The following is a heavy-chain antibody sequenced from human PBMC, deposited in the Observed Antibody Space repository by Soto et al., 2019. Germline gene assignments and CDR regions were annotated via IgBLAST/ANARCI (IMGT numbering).Heavy chain of an antibody. CDR2: ISVTSGSI. D-gene: IGHD2-21*01. V-gene: IGHV3-48*02. J-gene: IGHJ3*01. CDR1: GFTFRDFA. Sequence: EVQLVESGGGLVQPGGSLRISCAASGFTFRDFALNWVRQAPGKGLEWISYISVTSGSIFYADSVKGRFTISRDDGRNLLYLQMNTLRDEDTAVYFCVRDHIWAFDFWGRGTMVPVSS. CDR3: VRDHIWAFDF.